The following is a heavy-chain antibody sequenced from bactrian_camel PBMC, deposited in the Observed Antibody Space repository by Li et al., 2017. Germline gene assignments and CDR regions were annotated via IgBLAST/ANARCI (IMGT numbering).Heavy chain of an antibody. CDR3: AATREYCAGGYCYRNDFDN. V-gene: IGHV3S55*01. CDR2: IDSDGTT. D-gene: IGHD2*01. CDR1: GFTYSRAC. Sequence: VQLVESGGGSVQAGGSLRLSCAASGFTYSRACMGWFRQAPGKQREGVASIDSDGTTNYARSVKDRFTISKDNAKDTLYLQMDSLKPEDTAMYICAATREYCAGGYCYRNDFDNFGPGTQVTVS. J-gene: IGHJ4*01.